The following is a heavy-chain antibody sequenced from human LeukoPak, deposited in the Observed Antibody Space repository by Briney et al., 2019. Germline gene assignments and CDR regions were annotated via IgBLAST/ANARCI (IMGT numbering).Heavy chain of an antibody. CDR3: ARSGFGSGVSFDP. J-gene: IGHJ5*02. V-gene: IGHV1-8*02. CDR2: MNPNSGNT. Sequence: ASVKVSCKASGYTFTSYGISWVRQAPGQGLEWMGWMNPNSGNTGYAQKFQGRVTMTRDTSTSTAYMDLSSLTSEDTAVYYCARSGFGSGVSFDPWGQGTLVTVSS. D-gene: IGHD3-10*01. CDR1: GYTFTSYG.